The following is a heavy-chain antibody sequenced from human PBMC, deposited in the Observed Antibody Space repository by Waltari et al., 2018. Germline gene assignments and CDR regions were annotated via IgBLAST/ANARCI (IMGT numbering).Heavy chain of an antibody. CDR1: GFTFSTYW. J-gene: IGHJ4*02. Sequence: EVQLVASGGGLVQPGGSLRPSCAASGFTFSTYWMSWVRQAPGKGLERVANIKQDGSEKYYVDSVKGRFTISRDNAKNSLYLQMNSLETEDTAIYDCAGDMYGGTAYWGQGALVTVSS. D-gene: IGHD4-17*01. CDR3: AGDMYGGTAY. V-gene: IGHV3-7*01. CDR2: IKQDGSEK.